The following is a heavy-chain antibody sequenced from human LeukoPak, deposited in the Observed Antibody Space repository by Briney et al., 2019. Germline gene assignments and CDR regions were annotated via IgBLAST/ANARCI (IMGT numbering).Heavy chain of an antibody. D-gene: IGHD1-26*01. CDR3: ARATGSYYSLGY. CDR1: GFTFSSYW. J-gene: IGHJ4*02. Sequence: PGGSLRLSCAASGFTFSSYWMHWVRQAPXXXXVWVSRINSDGSSTSYADSVKGRFTVSRDNAKNTLYLQMNSLRAEDTAVYYCARATGSYYSLGYWGQGTLVTVSS. CDR2: INSDGSST. V-gene: IGHV3-74*01.